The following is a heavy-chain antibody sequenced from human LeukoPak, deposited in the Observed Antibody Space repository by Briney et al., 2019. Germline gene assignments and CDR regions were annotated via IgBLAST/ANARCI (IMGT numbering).Heavy chain of an antibody. CDR3: AHSPDTGYSSSWYFDY. CDR2: ISGSGGST. CDR1: GFTFSSYS. Sequence: GGSLRLSCAASGFTFSSYSMNWVRQAPGKGLEWVSAISGSGGSTYYADSVKGRFTISRDNSKNTLYLQMNSLRAEDTAVYYCAHSPDTGYSSSWYFDYWGQGTLVTVSS. J-gene: IGHJ4*02. D-gene: IGHD6-13*01. V-gene: IGHV3-23*01.